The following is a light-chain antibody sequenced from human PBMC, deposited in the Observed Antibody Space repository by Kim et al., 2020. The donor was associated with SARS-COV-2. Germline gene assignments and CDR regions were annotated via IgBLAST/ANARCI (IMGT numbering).Light chain of an antibody. V-gene: IGKV2-28*01. CDR3: MQALESPVT. J-gene: IGKJ5*01. CDR1: RSLQSFGYSL. Sequence: DIVMTQSPVSLPVTPGEPASISCWSSRSLQSFGYSLLDWYLQKPGQSPQLLIYLGSNRASGVPDRFSGSGSGTDFTLRISRVEAEDVGVYYCMQALESPVTFGQGTRLEIK. CDR2: LGS.